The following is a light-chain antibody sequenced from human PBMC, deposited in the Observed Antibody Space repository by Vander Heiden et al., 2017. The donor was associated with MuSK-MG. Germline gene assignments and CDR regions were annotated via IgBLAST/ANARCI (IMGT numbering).Light chain of an antibody. V-gene: IGKV1-5*01. CDR3: QQHNSYSPRA. CDR2: DAS. CDR1: QSISSW. Sequence: DIQMTQSPSTLSASVGDRVTITCRASQSISSWLAWYQQKPGKAPKLLIYDASSLESGVPSRFSGSGYGTEFTLTISSRQPDDFAPYYCQQHNSYSPRAFGQGTKVEIK. J-gene: IGKJ1*01.